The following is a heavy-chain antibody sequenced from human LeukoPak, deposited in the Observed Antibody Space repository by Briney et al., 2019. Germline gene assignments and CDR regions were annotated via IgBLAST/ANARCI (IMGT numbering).Heavy chain of an antibody. CDR1: GYTFIDYS. CDR3: ATHCSGAACFDY. V-gene: IGHV1-2*02. D-gene: IGHD2-15*01. J-gene: IGHJ4*02. Sequence: ASVKVSCKASGYTFIDYSIHWVRQAPGQGLEWMGEINPNNSDTNFAPEFQGRVTMTRDTSITTAFMELSSLSYADTAIYYCATHCSGAACFDYWGQGTLVTVSS. CDR2: INPNNSDT.